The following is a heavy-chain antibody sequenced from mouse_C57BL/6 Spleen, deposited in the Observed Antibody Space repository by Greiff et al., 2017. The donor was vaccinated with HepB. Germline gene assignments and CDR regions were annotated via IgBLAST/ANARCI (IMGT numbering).Heavy chain of an antibody. D-gene: IGHD2-4*01. Sequence: QVQLKESGAELARPGASVKMSCKASGYTFSSYTMHWVKQRPGQGLEWIGYINPSSGYTKYNQKFKDKATLTADKSSSTAYMQLSSLTSEDSAVYYCARPYDYDSWFAYWGQGTLVTVSA. CDR1: GYTFSSYT. CDR2: INPSSGYT. J-gene: IGHJ3*01. V-gene: IGHV1-4*01. CDR3: ARPYDYDSWFAY.